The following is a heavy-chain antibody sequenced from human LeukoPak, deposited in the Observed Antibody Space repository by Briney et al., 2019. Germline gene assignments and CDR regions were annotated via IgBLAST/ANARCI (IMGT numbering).Heavy chain of an antibody. CDR2: ISGSGGNT. D-gene: IGHD3-22*01. V-gene: IGHV3-23*01. CDR3: AKGHLPMTLRMDV. Sequence: RGSLRLSCAASGFTFSSYAVNWVRQAPGKGLEWVSAISGSGGNTYYADSVKGRFTISRDNSKNTLYLQMNSLRAEDTAVYFCAKGHLPMTLRMDVWGQGTTVTVSS. J-gene: IGHJ6*02. CDR1: GFTFSSYA.